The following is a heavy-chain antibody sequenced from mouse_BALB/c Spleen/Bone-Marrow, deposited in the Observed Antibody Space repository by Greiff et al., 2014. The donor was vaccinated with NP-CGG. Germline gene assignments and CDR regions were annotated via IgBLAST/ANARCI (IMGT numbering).Heavy chain of an antibody. Sequence: VQLQQPGAELVRPGALVKLSCKASGFNIKDYFMHWVKQRPEQGLEWIGWIDPEIGNTLYDPKFQGKASITADTSSNTAYLQLSSLTSEDTAVYYCARLFGTRDFDYWGQGTTPTVSS. CDR2: IDPEIGNT. J-gene: IGHJ2*01. CDR3: ARLFGTRDFDY. V-gene: IGHV14-1*02. CDR1: GFNIKDYF. D-gene: IGHD4-1*01.